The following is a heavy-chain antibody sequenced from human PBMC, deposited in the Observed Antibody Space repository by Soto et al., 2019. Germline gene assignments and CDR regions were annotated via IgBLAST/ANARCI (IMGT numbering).Heavy chain of an antibody. D-gene: IGHD3-22*01. CDR1: GFTFNSYS. V-gene: IGHV3-21*04. CDR3: ARDKSYPGIYDSSGYYYGRFDY. J-gene: IGHJ4*02. CDR2: ISSFSNYM. Sequence: GGSLRLSCAVSGFTFNSYSMNWVRQAPGKGLEWVSSISSFSNYMYYTDSVKGRFTISRDNARNSLYLQMNSLRAEDTAVYYCARDKSYPGIYDSSGYYYGRFDYWGQGTLVTVSS.